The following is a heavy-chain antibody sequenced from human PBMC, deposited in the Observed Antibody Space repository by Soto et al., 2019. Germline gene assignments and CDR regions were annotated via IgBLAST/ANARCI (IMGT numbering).Heavy chain of an antibody. J-gene: IGHJ4*02. CDR2: ISSSGSII. D-gene: IGHD4-4*01. CDR3: AREDYRNYGGGALDY. Sequence: GGSLRLSCAASGFIFSSYEMNWVRQAPGKGLEWVSYISSSGSIIYYADSVKGRFTISRDNAKNSLYLQMNSLSAEDTAVYYCAREDYRNYGGGALDYWGQGALVTVSS. CDR1: GFIFSSYE. V-gene: IGHV3-48*03.